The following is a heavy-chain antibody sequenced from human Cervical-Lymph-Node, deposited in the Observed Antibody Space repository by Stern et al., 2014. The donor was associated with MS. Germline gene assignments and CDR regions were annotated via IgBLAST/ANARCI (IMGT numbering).Heavy chain of an antibody. V-gene: IGHV3-30*18. D-gene: IGHD5-18*01. J-gene: IGHJ6*02. CDR3: AKDRRGGYNYLYGMDV. CDR2: KSYDGGNR. CDR1: RFTFRSYG. Sequence: VHLVESGGGVVQPGTSLRLSCTGSRFTFRSYGIHWVRQAPGKGLEWVAVKSYDGGNRKYADSVKGRFTISRDNSKNTVYLHLNSLRPEDTGVYHCAKDRRGGYNYLYGMDVWGQGTTVTVS.